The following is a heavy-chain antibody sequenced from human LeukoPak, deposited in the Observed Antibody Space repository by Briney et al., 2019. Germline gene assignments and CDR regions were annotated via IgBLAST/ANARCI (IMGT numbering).Heavy chain of an antibody. D-gene: IGHD3-22*01. CDR3: ARDSQAGPLNQYFDRSGDYFLPGFIDR. CDR2: ISRSGSAI. CDR1: RFTLSDHY. V-gene: IGHV3-11*04. Sequence: PGGSLRLSCIGSRFTLSDHYMSWIRQAPGKGLEWVSYISRSGSAIFYADSVKGRFTISRDNAKNSLYLQMNNLRAEDTAVYYCARDSQAGPLNQYFDRSGDYFLPGFIDRWGRGTLVTVSS. J-gene: IGHJ5*02.